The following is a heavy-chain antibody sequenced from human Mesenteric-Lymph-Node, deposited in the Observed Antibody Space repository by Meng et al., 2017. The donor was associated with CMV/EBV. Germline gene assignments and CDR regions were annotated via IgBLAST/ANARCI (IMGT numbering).Heavy chain of an antibody. D-gene: IGHD6-13*01. J-gene: IGHJ4*02. CDR1: GGSISSSNW. CDR3: ANLVAAAGLAFDY. Sequence: AVSGGSISSSNWWSWVRQPPGKGLEWIGEIYHSGSTNYNPSLKSRVTISVDTSKNQFSLKLSSVTAADTAVYYCANLVAAAGLAFDYWGQGTLVTVSS. V-gene: IGHV4-4*02. CDR2: IYHSGST.